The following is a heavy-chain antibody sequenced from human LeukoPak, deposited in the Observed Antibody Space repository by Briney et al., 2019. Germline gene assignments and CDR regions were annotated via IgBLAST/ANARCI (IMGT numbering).Heavy chain of an antibody. J-gene: IGHJ4*02. CDR1: GGSFSGYY. D-gene: IGHD3-10*01. CDR3: ARLNPIITMVRGVKGGFDY. Sequence: SETLSLTCAVYGGSFSGYYWSWIRQPPGRGLEWIGEINHSGSTNYNPSLKSRVTISVDTSKNQFSLKLSSVTAADTAMYYCARLNPIITMVRGVKGGFDYWGQGTLVTVSS. CDR2: INHSGST. V-gene: IGHV4-34*01.